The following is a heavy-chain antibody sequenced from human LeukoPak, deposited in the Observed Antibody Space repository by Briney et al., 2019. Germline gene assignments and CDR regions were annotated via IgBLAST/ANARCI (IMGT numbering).Heavy chain of an antibody. CDR2: ISSSGSTI. CDR3: ARDHPSDILTGYYSFDY. D-gene: IGHD3-9*01. V-gene: IGHV3-48*03. CDR1: GFTFSSYE. J-gene: IGHJ4*02. Sequence: PGGSLRLSCAASGFTFSSYEMNWVRQAPAQALDSLSYISSSGSTIYYADSVKGRFTISRDNAKNSLYLQMNSLRAEDTAVYYCARDHPSDILTGYYSFDYWGQGTLVTVSS.